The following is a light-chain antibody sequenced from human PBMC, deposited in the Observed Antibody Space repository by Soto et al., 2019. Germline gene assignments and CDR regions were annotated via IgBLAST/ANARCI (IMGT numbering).Light chain of an antibody. CDR1: QSVSSD. V-gene: IGKV3-15*01. J-gene: IGKJ1*01. CDR2: GAS. Sequence: EIVMTQSPATLSVSPGERATLSCRASQSVSSDLAWYQQKPGQAPRLLIYGASTRATGIPARFSGSGSGTEFTLTISSLQSEDFAVYYCQQYNNSPRTF. CDR3: QQYNNSPRT.